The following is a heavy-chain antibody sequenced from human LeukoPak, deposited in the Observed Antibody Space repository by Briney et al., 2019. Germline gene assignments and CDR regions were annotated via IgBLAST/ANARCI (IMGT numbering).Heavy chain of an antibody. Sequence: ASVKVSCKASGYTFTGYYMHWVRQAPGPGLEWMGWINPNSGGTNYAQKFQGRVTMTRDTSISTAYMELSRLRSDDTAVYYCARSSYYDFPYYFDYWGQGTLVTVSS. V-gene: IGHV1-2*02. CDR3: ARSSYYDFPYYFDY. J-gene: IGHJ4*02. CDR1: GYTFTGYY. D-gene: IGHD3-3*01. CDR2: INPNSGGT.